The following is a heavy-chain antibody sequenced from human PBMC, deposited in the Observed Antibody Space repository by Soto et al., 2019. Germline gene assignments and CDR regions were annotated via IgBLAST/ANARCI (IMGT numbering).Heavy chain of an antibody. V-gene: IGHV3-23*01. CDR1: AFTFNNYA. Sequence: GGSLRLSCAASAFTFNNYAMSWVRQAPGKGLEWVSGIGGSGRTTYYADSVKGRFTISRDNSNNTLFLQMNSLRAEDTAVYYCAKSRFSDSSGDFYDYWGQGTLVTVSS. CDR2: IGGSGRTT. CDR3: AKSRFSDSSGDFYDY. J-gene: IGHJ4*02. D-gene: IGHD3-22*01.